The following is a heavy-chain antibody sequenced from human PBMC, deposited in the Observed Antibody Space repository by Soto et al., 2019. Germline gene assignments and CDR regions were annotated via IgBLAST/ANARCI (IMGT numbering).Heavy chain of an antibody. CDR1: GGSISSGDYY. V-gene: IGHV4-30-4*01. Sequence: QVQLQESGPGLVKPSQTLSLTCTVSGGSISSGDYYWSWIRQPPGKGLEWIGYIYYSGSTYYNPSLKSRVTIVVDTSKNQSSLKLSSVTAADTAVYYCARERVVRGVIIPDYWGQGTLVTVSS. J-gene: IGHJ4*02. CDR2: IYYSGST. CDR3: ARERVVRGVIIPDY. D-gene: IGHD3-10*01.